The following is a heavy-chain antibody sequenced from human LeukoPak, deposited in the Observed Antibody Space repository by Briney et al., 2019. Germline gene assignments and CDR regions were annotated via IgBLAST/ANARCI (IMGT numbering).Heavy chain of an antibody. CDR1: GFTFSSYW. CDR3: ATIYSGYGGCFDY. D-gene: IGHD5-12*01. V-gene: IGHV3-7*01. J-gene: IGHJ4*02. Sequence: PGGSLRLSCAASGFTFSSYWMSWVRQAPGKGLEWVANIKQDGSEKYYVDSVKGRFTISRDNAKNSLYLQMNSLRAEDTAVYYCATIYSGYGGCFDYWGQGTLVTVSS. CDR2: IKQDGSEK.